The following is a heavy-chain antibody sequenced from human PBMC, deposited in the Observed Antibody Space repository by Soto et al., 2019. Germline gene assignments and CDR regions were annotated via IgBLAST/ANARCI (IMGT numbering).Heavy chain of an antibody. CDR1: GFNFSTYY. CDR3: ARESATSMVDY. D-gene: IGHD5-18*01. CDR2: LNPRNGQT. Sequence: QVQLVQSGAEVKKPGASVKVSCKTSGFNFSTYYFNWVRQATGQGPEWMGWLNPRNGQTGYVQKFRGRVTMTRDTSIANVYLELSRLTSGDTAIYFCARESATSMVDYWGQGALVTHSS. J-gene: IGHJ4*02. V-gene: IGHV1-8*01.